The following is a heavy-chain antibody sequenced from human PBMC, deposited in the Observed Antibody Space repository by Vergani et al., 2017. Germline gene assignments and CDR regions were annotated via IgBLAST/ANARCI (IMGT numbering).Heavy chain of an antibody. CDR2: ISGSSDYI. CDR3: ARDGLQPGGGYYYYYGMDV. Sequence: EVQMVESGGGLVKPGGSLRLSCVASGFTFSHYSMNWVRQAPGKGLEWVSSISGSSDYIFYADSVKGRFSISRDNAKNSLFLQMHSLRAEDTAVYYCARDGLQPGGGYYYYYGMDVWGQGTTVTVSS. CDR1: GFTFSHYS. V-gene: IGHV3-21*01. J-gene: IGHJ6*02. D-gene: IGHD3-16*01.